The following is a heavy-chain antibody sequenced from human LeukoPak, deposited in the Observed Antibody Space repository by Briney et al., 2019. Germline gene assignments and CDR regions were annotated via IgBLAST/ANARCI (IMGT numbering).Heavy chain of an antibody. CDR2: IYHSGST. CDR3: ARGSTYGDYYFDY. CDR1: GGSISSGGYS. D-gene: IGHD4-17*01. J-gene: IGHJ4*02. Sequence: SETLSLTCAASGGSISSGGYSWSWIRQPPGKGLEWIGYIYHSGSTYYNPSLKSRVTISVDWSKNQFSLKLSSVTAADTAVYYCARGSTYGDYYFDYWGQGTLVTVSS. V-gene: IGHV4-30-2*01.